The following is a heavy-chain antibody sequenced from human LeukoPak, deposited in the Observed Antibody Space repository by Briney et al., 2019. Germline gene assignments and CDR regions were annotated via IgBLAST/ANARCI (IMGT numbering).Heavy chain of an antibody. CDR3: AREGGFGGVTV. Sequence: PSETLSLTCAVYGGSFSGYYWSWIRQPPGKGLEWIGEINHSGSTNYNPSLKSRVTISVDTSKNQFSLKLSSVTAADTAVYYCAREGGFGGVTVWGQGTLVTASS. V-gene: IGHV4-34*01. J-gene: IGHJ4*02. D-gene: IGHD3-16*02. CDR2: INHSGST. CDR1: GGSFSGYY.